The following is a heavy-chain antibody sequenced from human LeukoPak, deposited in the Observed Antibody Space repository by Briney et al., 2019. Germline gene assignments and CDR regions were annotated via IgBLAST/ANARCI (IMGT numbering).Heavy chain of an antibody. Sequence: SVKVSRKASGGTFSSYAISWVRQAPGQGLEWMGRIIPIFGTANYAQKFQGRVTITTDESTSTAYMELSSLRSEDTAVYYCAREKAYYYDSSGYYHPWGQGTLVTVSS. V-gene: IGHV1-69*05. D-gene: IGHD3-22*01. J-gene: IGHJ4*02. CDR2: IIPIFGTA. CDR3: AREKAYYYDSSGYYHP. CDR1: GGTFSSYA.